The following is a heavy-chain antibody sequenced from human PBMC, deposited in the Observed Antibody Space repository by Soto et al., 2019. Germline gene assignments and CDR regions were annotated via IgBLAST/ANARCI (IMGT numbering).Heavy chain of an antibody. V-gene: IGHV3-30*04. Sequence: QVQLVESGGGVVQPGRSLRLSCAASGFTFNRFGMHWVRQAPGKGLEWLAFMSHDGSDEYHADSVKGRFTSSRDNSKNTVYLQMNNLRADDTAVYYCAREINTIMVRYYYGMDVWGQGTTVTVSS. CDR1: GFTFNRFG. J-gene: IGHJ6*02. CDR2: MSHDGSDE. D-gene: IGHD3-10*01. CDR3: AREINTIMVRYYYGMDV.